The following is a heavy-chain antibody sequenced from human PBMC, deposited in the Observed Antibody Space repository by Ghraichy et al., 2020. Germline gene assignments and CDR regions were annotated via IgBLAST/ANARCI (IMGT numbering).Heavy chain of an antibody. Sequence: SVKVSCKASGGTFSSYTISWVRQAPGQGLEWMGRIIPILGIANYAQKFQGRVTITADKSTSTAYMELSSLRSEDTAVYYCARLDSSSWSPYDAFDIWGQGTMVTVSS. J-gene: IGHJ3*02. CDR1: GGTFSSYT. V-gene: IGHV1-69*02. CDR3: ARLDSSSWSPYDAFDI. CDR2: IIPILGIA. D-gene: IGHD6-13*01.